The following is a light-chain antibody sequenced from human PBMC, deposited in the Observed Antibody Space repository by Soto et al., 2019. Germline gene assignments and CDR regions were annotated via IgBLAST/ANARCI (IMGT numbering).Light chain of an antibody. J-gene: IGLJ1*01. Sequence: QSVLTQSPSASGSPGQSVTISCTGTSSDTGGYNSVSWYQQHPGKAPKVMIYDVTERPSGVPDRFSGSKSGNTASLTVSALQAEDEADYYCSSYTDTKSLVFGTGTKVTVL. CDR3: SSYTDTKSLV. CDR2: DVT. V-gene: IGLV2-8*01. CDR1: SSDTGGYNS.